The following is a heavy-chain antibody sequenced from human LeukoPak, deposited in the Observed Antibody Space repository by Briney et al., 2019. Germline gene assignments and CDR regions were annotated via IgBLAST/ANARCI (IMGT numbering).Heavy chain of an antibody. CDR2: ISAYNGNT. J-gene: IGHJ5*02. CDR3: ARDIVVVVAAPPTSWFDP. Sequence: ASVKVSCKASGYTFTSYGISWVRQAPGLGLEWMGWISAYNGNTNYAQKLQGRVTMTTHTSTSTAYMELRSLRSDDTAVYYCARDIVVVVAAPPTSWFDPWGQGTLSPSPQ. D-gene: IGHD2-15*01. V-gene: IGHV1-18*01. CDR1: GYTFTSYG.